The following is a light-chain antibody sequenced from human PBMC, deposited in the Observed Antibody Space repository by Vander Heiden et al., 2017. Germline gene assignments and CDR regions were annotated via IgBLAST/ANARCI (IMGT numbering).Light chain of an antibody. CDR1: QSISSY. CDR3: QQSYSTPHT. Sequence: DIQMTQSPSSLSASEGDRVTITCRASQSISSYLNWYQQKPGKVLKLLIYAAASLQSGVPSRFSCSASGTDFTHSISLQQAEDFATYYRQQSYSTPHTFGQGTKLEIK. J-gene: IGKJ2*01. CDR2: AAA. V-gene: IGKV1-39*01.